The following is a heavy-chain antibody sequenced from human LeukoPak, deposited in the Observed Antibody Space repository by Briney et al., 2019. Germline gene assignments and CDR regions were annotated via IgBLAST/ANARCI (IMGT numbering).Heavy chain of an antibody. V-gene: IGHV3-74*01. D-gene: IGHD3-9*01. CDR3: VRDWDHFDFDS. J-gene: IGHJ5*01. CDR2: IKGDGSHT. CDR1: GFTFSNYW. Sequence: GGSLRLSCAASGFTFSNYWMHWVRQAPGKGLVWVSRIKGDGSHTIYADSVKGRFTISRDNAKNTLYLQMKSLRAEDTAVYYCVRDWDHFDFDSWGLGTLVTVSS.